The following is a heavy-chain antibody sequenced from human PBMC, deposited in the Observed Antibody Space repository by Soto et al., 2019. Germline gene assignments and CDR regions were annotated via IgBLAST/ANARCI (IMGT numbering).Heavy chain of an antibody. J-gene: IGHJ4*02. D-gene: IGHD2-21*02. CDR1: GDPFNTYY. CDR2: IHPSGGGS. CDR3: ARGGHSAVVTDSFYS. V-gene: IGHV1-46*02. Sequence: GASVKVSCKTSGDPFNTYYIHWVRQAPGQGLEWMGMIHPSGGGSTYAQKFLGRVTMTMDSSTSTVFMELTSLRSADTAVYYCARGGHSAVVTDSFYSWGRGNLVTVS.